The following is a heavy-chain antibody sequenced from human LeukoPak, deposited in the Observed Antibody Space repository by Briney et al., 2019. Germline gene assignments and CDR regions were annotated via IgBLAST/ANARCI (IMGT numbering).Heavy chain of an antibody. J-gene: IGHJ4*02. V-gene: IGHV4-61*02. CDR3: ARGITIFGVVTAFDY. Sequence: SETLSLTCTVSGGSISSGSYYWSWIRQPAGKGLEWIGRIYTSGSTNYNPSLKSRVTISVGTSKNQFSLKLSSVTAADTAVYYCARGITIFGVVTAFDYWGQGTLVTVSS. D-gene: IGHD3-3*01. CDR2: IYTSGST. CDR1: GGSISSGSYY.